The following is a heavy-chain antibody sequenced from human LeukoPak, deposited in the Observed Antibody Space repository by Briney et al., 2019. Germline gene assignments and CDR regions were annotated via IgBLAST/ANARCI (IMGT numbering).Heavy chain of an antibody. CDR2: ISGSGGNT. Sequence: PGGSLRLSCAASGFTFSSYAMSWVRQAPGKGLEWVSTISGSGGNTYYADSVKGRFTISRDNSKNTLYLQMNSLRAEDTAVYYCAKSGTVTTPPEYFQHWGQGTLVTASS. CDR1: GFTFSSYA. J-gene: IGHJ1*01. V-gene: IGHV3-23*01. D-gene: IGHD4-17*01. CDR3: AKSGTVTTPPEYFQH.